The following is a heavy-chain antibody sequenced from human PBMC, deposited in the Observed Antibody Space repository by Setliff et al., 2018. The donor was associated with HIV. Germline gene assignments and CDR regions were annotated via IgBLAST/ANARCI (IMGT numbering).Heavy chain of an antibody. D-gene: IGHD3-16*01. J-gene: IGHJ3*02. CDR2: MNPNSGNT. Sequence: ASVKVSCKASGYTFTSYDINWVRQATGQGLEWMGWMNPNSGNTGYAPKLQGRVTMTEDTSTDTAYMELSSLRSEDTAVYYCATVGPTIWGAFDIWGQGTMVTVSS. V-gene: IGHV1-8*02. CDR3: ATVGPTIWGAFDI. CDR1: GYTFTSYD.